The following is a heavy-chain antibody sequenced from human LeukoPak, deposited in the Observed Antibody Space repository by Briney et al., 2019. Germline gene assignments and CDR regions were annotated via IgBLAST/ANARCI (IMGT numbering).Heavy chain of an antibody. CDR3: ANTNRDDPRFSGYFDY. D-gene: IGHD2-8*01. V-gene: IGHV3-23*01. CDR2: ISGSGGST. Sequence: PGGSLRLSCAASGFTFSSYAMRWVRQAPGKGLEWVSAISGSGGSTYYADSVKGRFTISRDNSKNTLYLQMNSLRAEDTAVYYCANTNRDDPRFSGYFDYWGQGTLVTVSS. J-gene: IGHJ4*02. CDR1: GFTFSSYA.